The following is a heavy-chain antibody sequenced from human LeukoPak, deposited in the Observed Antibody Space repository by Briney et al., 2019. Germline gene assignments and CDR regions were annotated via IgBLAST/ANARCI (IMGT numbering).Heavy chain of an antibody. V-gene: IGHV4-59*01. CDR1: GGSISSYY. CDR3: AREGPHLGSYFDY. J-gene: IGHJ4*02. Sequence: SETLSLTCTVSGGSISSYYWSWIRQPPGKGLEWIGYTYYSGSTNYNPSLKSRVTISVDTSKNQFSLKLSSVTAADTAVYYCAREGPHLGSYFDYWGQGTLVTVSS. CDR2: TYYSGST. D-gene: IGHD3-10*01.